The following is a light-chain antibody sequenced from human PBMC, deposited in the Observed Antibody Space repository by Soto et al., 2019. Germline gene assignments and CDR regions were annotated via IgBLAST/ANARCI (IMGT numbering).Light chain of an antibody. V-gene: IGKV3-11*01. CDR3: QQRHMWPIT. J-gene: IGKJ5*01. Sequence: EVVFTQSPVTLSLSPGEMATLSCRASQSFRGLLAWYQQKPGQAPRLLIYDAYNRATGIPPRFSGSWSGTDFTLTISSLEPEDSAVYYCQQRHMWPITFGQGTRLEIK. CDR1: QSFRGL. CDR2: DAY.